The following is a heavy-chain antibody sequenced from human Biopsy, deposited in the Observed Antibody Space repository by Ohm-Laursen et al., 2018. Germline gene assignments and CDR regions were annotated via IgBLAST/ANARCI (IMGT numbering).Heavy chain of an antibody. V-gene: IGHV4-39*01. J-gene: IGHJ5*02. CDR2: IFYRGST. CDR3: ARDYDTSGYYYVS. CDR1: GGSISNNNYY. Sequence: SETLSLICAVSGGSISNNNYYWGWIRQPPGKGLEWIGSIFYRGSTHYKPSLKSRVNISVDTSKNQFSLKLNPVTAADTAVYYCARDYDTSGYYYVSWGQGTLVTVSS. D-gene: IGHD3-22*01.